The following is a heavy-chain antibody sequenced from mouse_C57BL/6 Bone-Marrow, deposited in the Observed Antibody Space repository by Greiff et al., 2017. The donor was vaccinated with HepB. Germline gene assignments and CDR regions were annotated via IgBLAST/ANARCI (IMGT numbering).Heavy chain of an antibody. J-gene: IGHJ3*01. CDR3: AREEGICYCNAAWFAY. D-gene: IGHD2-1*01. CDR1: GYAFSSSW. CDR2: LYPGDGDT. Sequence: QVQLKQSGPELVKPGASVKISCKASGYAFSSSWMNWVKQRPGKGLEWIGRLYPGDGDTNYNGKFKGKATLTADKSSSTAYMQLSSLTSDDSAVYVCAREEGICYCNAAWFAYWGQGTLVTVSA. V-gene: IGHV1-82*01.